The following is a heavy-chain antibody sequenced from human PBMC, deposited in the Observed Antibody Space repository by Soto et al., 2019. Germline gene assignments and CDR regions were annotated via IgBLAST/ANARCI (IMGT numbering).Heavy chain of an antibody. J-gene: IGHJ3*02. V-gene: IGHV5-51*01. Sequence: GEALNISCKTSGYIFSIYSIRSVRQMPEKGLEWMGIIYPGDSDTNYRPSFQGHVTISADKSISTAYLQWSSLKASDTAIYYCARRARAAAGTGACDIWGQGRMVTVSS. D-gene: IGHD6-13*01. CDR1: GYIFSIYS. CDR3: ARRARAAAGTGACDI. CDR2: IYPGDSDT.